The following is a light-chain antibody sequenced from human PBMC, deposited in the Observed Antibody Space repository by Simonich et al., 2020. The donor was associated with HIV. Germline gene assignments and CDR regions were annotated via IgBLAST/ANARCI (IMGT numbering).Light chain of an antibody. CDR1: RSLLYSSTNTNY. J-gene: IGKJ3*01. CDR2: WES. CDR3: QQYYSSPFT. Sequence: DIVMTQSPDSLPVSLGERATITCNSSRSLLYSSTNTNYLAWYQQKPGQPPKLLIYWESTRESGVPDRFSGSESGTDFTLTISSLQAEDVAVYYCQQYYSSPFTFGPGTKVDIK. V-gene: IGKV4-1*01.